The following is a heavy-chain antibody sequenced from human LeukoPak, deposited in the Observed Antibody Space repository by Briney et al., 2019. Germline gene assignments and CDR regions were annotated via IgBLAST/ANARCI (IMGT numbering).Heavy chain of an antibody. D-gene: IGHD3-22*01. Sequence: GASVKVSCKASGGTFSSYAISWVRQAPGQGLEWMGRIIPILGIANYAQKFQGRVTITADKSTSTAYMELSSLRSEDTAVYYCARGTYYYDSSGTYYFDYWGQGTLVTVSS. CDR1: GGTFSSYA. V-gene: IGHV1-69*04. CDR3: ARGTYYYDSSGTYYFDY. J-gene: IGHJ4*02. CDR2: IIPILGIA.